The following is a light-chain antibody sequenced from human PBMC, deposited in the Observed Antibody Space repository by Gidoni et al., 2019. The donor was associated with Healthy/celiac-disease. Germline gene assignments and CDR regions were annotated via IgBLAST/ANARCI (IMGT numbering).Light chain of an antibody. CDR3: QQYNSYSPGWT. CDR2: KAS. V-gene: IGKV1-5*03. Sequence: DIQMTQSPSTLSASVGDRVTIPCRASQSISSWLAWYQQKPGKAPKRLIYKASSLESGVPSRFSGSGSGTEFTLTISSLQPDDFATYYCQQYNSYSPGWTFGQXTKVEIK. CDR1: QSISSW. J-gene: IGKJ1*01.